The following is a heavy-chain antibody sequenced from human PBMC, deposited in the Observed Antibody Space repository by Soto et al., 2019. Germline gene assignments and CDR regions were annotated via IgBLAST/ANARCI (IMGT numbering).Heavy chain of an antibody. J-gene: IGHJ3*02. CDR1: GGSFSGYY. CDR2: INHSGST. CDR3: ATRYCSSTSCYAFDI. D-gene: IGHD2-2*01. Sequence: QVQLQQWGAGLLKPSETLSLTCAVYGGSFSGYYWSWIRQPPGKGLEWIGEINHSGSTNYNPSLKSRATISVDTSKNQFSLKLSSVTAADTAVYYCATRYCSSTSCYAFDIWGQGTMVTVSS. V-gene: IGHV4-34*01.